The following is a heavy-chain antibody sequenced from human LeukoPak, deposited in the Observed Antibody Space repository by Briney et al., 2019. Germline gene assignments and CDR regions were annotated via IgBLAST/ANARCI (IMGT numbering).Heavy chain of an antibody. CDR2: IYYSGTT. D-gene: IGHD3-3*01. Sequence: SETLSLTCTVSSGSISSSHYYWDWIRQPPGKGLEWIGTIYYSGTTYYNPSLESRATISVDASKNQFYLMLNSVTAADTAVYYCGRQISDYYYYYIDVWGKGTTVTVSS. V-gene: IGHV4-39*01. CDR3: GRQISDYYYYYIDV. CDR1: SGSISSSHYY. J-gene: IGHJ6*03.